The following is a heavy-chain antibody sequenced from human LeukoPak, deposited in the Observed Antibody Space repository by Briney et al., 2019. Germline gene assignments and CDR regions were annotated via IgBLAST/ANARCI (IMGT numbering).Heavy chain of an antibody. CDR1: GFTFSSYA. D-gene: IGHD4-11*01. CDR3: ARHPRGSTEFDP. V-gene: IGHV3-53*01. Sequence: GGSLRLSCAASGFTFSSYAMSWVRQAPGKGLEWVSVIYSGGSTYYADSVKGRFTISRDNSKNTLYLQMNSLRAEDTAVYYCARHPRGSTEFDPWGQGTLVTVSS. J-gene: IGHJ5*02. CDR2: IYSGGST.